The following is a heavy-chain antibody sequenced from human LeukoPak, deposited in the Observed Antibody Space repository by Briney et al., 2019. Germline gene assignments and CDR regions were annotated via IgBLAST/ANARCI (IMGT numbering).Heavy chain of an antibody. Sequence: GASVKVSCKASGYTFTSYAMHWVRQAPGQRLEWMGWINAGNGNTKYSQEFQGRVTITRDTSTSTGYMELRSLRSDDTAVYFCARDIFVLSGYVSDYWAQGTLVTVSS. D-gene: IGHD3-3*01. V-gene: IGHV1-3*01. CDR2: INAGNGNT. J-gene: IGHJ4*02. CDR3: ARDIFVLSGYVSDY. CDR1: GYTFTSYA.